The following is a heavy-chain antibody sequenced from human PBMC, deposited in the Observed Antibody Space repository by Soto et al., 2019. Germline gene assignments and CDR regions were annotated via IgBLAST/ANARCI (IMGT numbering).Heavy chain of an antibody. CDR1: GFTFSNYA. CDR2: ISGNGGSK. V-gene: IGHV3-23*01. J-gene: IGHJ4*02. CDR3: AKEGGSGGYFDC. Sequence: EVQLLESRGGLVQPGGSLRLSCAASGFTFSNYAMGWVRQVPGKGLEWVSSISGNGGSKYYADSVKGRFTISRDNSKNTLYLQMNSLRGEDTAIYYCAKEGGSGGYFDCWGQGGLVTVSS. D-gene: IGHD3-10*01.